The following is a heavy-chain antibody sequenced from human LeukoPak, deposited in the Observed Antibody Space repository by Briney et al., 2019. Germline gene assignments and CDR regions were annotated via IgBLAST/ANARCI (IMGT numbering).Heavy chain of an antibody. J-gene: IGHJ4*02. CDR2: IYYSGST. V-gene: IGHV4-59*01. Sequence: SGTLSLTCTVSGGSISSYYWSWIRQPPGKGLEWIGYIYYSGSTNYNPSLRSRVTISVDTSKNQFSLKLSSVTAADTAVYYCARLSSSYVRDWGQGTLVTVSS. CDR3: ARLSSSYVRD. CDR1: GGSISSYY. D-gene: IGHD2-2*01.